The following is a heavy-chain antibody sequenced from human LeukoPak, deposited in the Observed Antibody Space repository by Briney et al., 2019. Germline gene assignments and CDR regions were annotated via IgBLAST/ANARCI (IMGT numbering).Heavy chain of an antibody. J-gene: IGHJ4*02. CDR1: GGSISSGGYY. V-gene: IGHV4-31*03. D-gene: IGHD3-10*01. CDR3: ARGYGSGSFDY. CDR2: IYYSGST. Sequence: PSETLSLTCTVSGGSISSGGYYWSWIRPHPGKGLEWIGYIYYSGSTYYNPSLKSRVTISVDTSKNQFSLKLSSVTAADTAVYYCARGYGSGSFDYWGQGTLVTVSS.